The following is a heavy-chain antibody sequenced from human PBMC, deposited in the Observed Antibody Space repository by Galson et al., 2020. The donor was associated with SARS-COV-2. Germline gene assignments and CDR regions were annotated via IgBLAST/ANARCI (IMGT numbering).Heavy chain of an antibody. V-gene: IGHV1-69*13. CDR1: GGTFSSYA. D-gene: IGHD2-2*01. CDR2: IIPIFGTA. Sequence: SVNVSCKASGGTFSSYAISWVRQAPGQGLEWMGGIIPIFGTANYAQKFQGRVTITADESTSTAYMELSSLRSEDTAVYYCARDEDFVVVPAPYYYGMDVWGQGTTVTVSS. CDR3: ARDEDFVVVPAPYYYGMDV. J-gene: IGHJ6*02.